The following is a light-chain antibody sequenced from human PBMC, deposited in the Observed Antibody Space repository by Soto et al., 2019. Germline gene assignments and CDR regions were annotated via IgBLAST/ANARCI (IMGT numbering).Light chain of an antibody. Sequence: EIVLTQSPGSLSLSPGQRATLSCRASQSVDTTFFAWYQKKPGQAPRLLIYGASKRATGIPDRFSGSGSGPHFSLIMSRLEPEDFAVYYCQQYMSSVTFGQGTKVEIK. CDR1: QSVDTTF. V-gene: IGKV3-20*01. J-gene: IGKJ1*01. CDR3: QQYMSSVT. CDR2: GAS.